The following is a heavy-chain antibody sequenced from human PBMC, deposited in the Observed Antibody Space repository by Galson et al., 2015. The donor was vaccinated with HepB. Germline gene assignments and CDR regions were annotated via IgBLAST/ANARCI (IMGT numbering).Heavy chain of an antibody. J-gene: IGHJ6*02. D-gene: IGHD1-26*01. V-gene: IGHV1-8*02. CDR3: ARVGYSVSYYGDYYYYGMDV. Sequence: SVKVSCKASGYTFTSYYMHWVRQAPGQGLEWMGWMNPNSGNTGYAQKFQGRVAMTRNTSISTAYAELSSLRSEDTAVYYCARVGYSVSYYGDYYYYGMDVWGQGTTVTVSS. CDR2: MNPNSGNT. CDR1: GYTFTSYY.